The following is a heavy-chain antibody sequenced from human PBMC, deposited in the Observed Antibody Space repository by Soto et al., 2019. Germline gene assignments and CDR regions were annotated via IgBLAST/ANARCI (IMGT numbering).Heavy chain of an antibody. Sequence: ASVKVSCKASGFTFTSSAVQWVRQARGQRLEWIGCIVVGSGNTNYAQKFQERVTITRDMSTSTAYMELSSLRSEDTAVYYCAADPAPPGSYYGPNQNFDYWGQGTLVTVSS. D-gene: IGHD3-10*01. V-gene: IGHV1-58*01. CDR3: AADPAPPGSYYGPNQNFDY. CDR1: GFTFTSSA. J-gene: IGHJ4*02. CDR2: IVVGSGNT.